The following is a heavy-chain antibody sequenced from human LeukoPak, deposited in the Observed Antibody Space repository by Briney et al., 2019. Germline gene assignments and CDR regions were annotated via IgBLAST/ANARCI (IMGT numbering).Heavy chain of an antibody. V-gene: IGHV4-39*01. CDR3: ASNRQLVYFDY. Sequence: PSETLSLTCTVSGGSISSSNYYWAWIRQPPGEGLEWIGSIYYSGSTYYSPSLKSRVTISVDTSKNQFSLKLSSVTAADTAVYYCASNRQLVYFDYWGQGTLVTVSS. J-gene: IGHJ4*02. CDR2: IYYSGST. D-gene: IGHD1-1*01. CDR1: GGSISSSNYY.